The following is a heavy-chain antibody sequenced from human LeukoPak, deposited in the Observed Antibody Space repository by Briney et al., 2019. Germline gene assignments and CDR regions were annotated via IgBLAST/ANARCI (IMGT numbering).Heavy chain of an antibody. Sequence: GGSLRLSCEVSGFTFSRHSMSWVRQAPGKGLEWVAKIKEDGTEKYYVGSVEGRFTISRDNARNTLFLQMNSLRAEDTAVYYCAELGITMIGGVWGKGTTVTISS. CDR1: GFTFSRHS. J-gene: IGHJ6*04. CDR2: IKEDGTEK. V-gene: IGHV3-7*01. D-gene: IGHD3-10*02. CDR3: AELGITMIGGV.